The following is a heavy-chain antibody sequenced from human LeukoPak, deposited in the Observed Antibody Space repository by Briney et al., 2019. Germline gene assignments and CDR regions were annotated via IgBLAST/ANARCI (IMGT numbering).Heavy chain of an antibody. CDR1: GFTFSRYG. D-gene: IGHD6-19*01. J-gene: IGHJ4*02. Sequence: GGSLRLSCAASGFTFSRYGMSWVRQAPGKGLEWVSAISGSGGTTYYAGSVKGRFTTSRDNSKNTLYLQINSLRAEDTAVYYCAKDHLPGIVVADRDYWGQGTLVTVSS. CDR3: AKDHLPGIVVADRDY. V-gene: IGHV3-23*01. CDR2: ISGSGGTT.